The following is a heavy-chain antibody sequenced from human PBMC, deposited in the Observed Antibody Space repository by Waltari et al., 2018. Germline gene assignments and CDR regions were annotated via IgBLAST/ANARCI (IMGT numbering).Heavy chain of an antibody. J-gene: IGHJ6*03. D-gene: IGHD3-22*01. CDR3: ARSYYYDSSGSDYYYMDV. CDR1: GYSFTSYW. Sequence: EVQLVQSGAEVKKPGESLKISCKGSGYSFTSYWIGWVRQMPGKGLEWMGIIYPGDSDTRYSPSFQGQVTISADKSISTAYLQWSSLKASDTAMYYCARSYYYDSSGSDYYYMDVWGKGTTVTVSS. CDR2: IYPGDSDT. V-gene: IGHV5-51*03.